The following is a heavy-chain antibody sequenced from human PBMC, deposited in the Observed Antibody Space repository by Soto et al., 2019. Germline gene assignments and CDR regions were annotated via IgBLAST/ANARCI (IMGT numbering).Heavy chain of an antibody. CDR2: INAGNGNT. CDR3: ARGIAAAATRVAS. Sequence: GASVKVSCKASGYTFTSYAMHWVRQAPGQRLEWMGWINAGNGNTKYSQKFQGRVTITRDTSASTAYMELSSLRSEDTAVYYCARGIAAAATRVASWGQGTLVNVSS. D-gene: IGHD6-13*01. V-gene: IGHV1-3*01. CDR1: GYTFTSYA. J-gene: IGHJ4*02.